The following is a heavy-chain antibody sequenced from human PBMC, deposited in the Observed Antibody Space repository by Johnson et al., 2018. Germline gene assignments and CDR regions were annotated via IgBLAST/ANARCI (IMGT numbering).Heavy chain of an antibody. CDR2: ISYDGSDK. J-gene: IGHJ6*02. CDR1: GFTFSDYG. D-gene: IGHD3-10*01. CDR3: AKDRTGPYYYGMDV. Sequence: QVQLVQSGGGVVQPGRSLRLSCAASGFTFSDYGIHWVRQAPGKGLEWVAIISYDGSDKYYADPVKGRFTISRDNSKNTLYLQMSSLRAEDTAVYYCAKDRTGPYYYGMDVWGQGTTVTVSS. V-gene: IGHV3-30*18.